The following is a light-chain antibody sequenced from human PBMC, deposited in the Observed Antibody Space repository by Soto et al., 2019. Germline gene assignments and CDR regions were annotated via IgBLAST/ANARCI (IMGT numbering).Light chain of an antibody. V-gene: IGLV1-44*01. CDR2: GNN. CDR1: SSNIGRNS. Sequence: SVLTQAPSVSGTPGQRVTITCSGSSSNIGRNSVNWYQHLPGTAPKLLTHGNNHRPSAVPDRFSGSKSGTSASLAISGLQPEDEADYCCAAWDDSLNEYVFGDGTKVTAL. J-gene: IGLJ1*01. CDR3: AAWDDSLNEYV.